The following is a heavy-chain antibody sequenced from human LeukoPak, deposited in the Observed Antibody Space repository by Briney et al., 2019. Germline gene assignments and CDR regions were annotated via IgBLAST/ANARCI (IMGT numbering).Heavy chain of an antibody. J-gene: IGHJ5*02. D-gene: IGHD3-22*01. CDR2: IFYSGGA. CDR1: GGSISSTPYY. V-gene: IGHV4-39*01. Sequence: PSETLSLTCTVSGGSISSTPYYWGWIRQPPGKGLVWVGSIFYSGGAYYNPSLKSRVTISVDTSKNQFSLNLSAVTAADTAVYFCARGSYYYDSSGSNWFDPWGQGTLVTVSS. CDR3: ARGSYYYDSSGSNWFDP.